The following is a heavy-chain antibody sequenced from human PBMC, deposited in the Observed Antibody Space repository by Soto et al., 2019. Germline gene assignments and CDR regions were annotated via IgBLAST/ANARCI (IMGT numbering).Heavy chain of an antibody. D-gene: IGHD6-13*01. CDR3: ARGGDIEAAVTPSPPYYYCGRDV. J-gene: IGHJ6*02. Sequence: QVQLVQSGAEVKKPGSSVKVSCKASLGTFSSYAISWVRQAPGQGLEWMGGIIPIFGTANYAQKFQGRVKINADKEARTDSMELSSLRSEDTAVYYCARGGDIEAAVTPSPPYYYCGRDVWGQGTTGTVFS. V-gene: IGHV1-69*14. CDR2: IIPIFGTA. CDR1: LGTFSSYA.